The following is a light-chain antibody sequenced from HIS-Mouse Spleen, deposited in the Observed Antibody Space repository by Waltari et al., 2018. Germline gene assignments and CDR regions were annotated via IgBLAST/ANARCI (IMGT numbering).Light chain of an antibody. CDR2: KDS. CDR1: ALPKKY. J-gene: IGLJ2*01. CDR3: YSTDSSGNHRV. Sequence: SYELTQPPSVSVSPGQTARITCSGDALPKKYAYWYQQKSGQAPVLVIDKDSKRPSGIPGRFSGSSSGTMATLTISGAQVEDEADYYCYSTDSSGNHRVFDGGTKLTVL. V-gene: IGLV3-10*01.